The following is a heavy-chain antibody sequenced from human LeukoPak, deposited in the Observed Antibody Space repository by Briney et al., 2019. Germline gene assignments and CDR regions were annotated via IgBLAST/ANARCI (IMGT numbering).Heavy chain of an antibody. D-gene: IGHD6-13*01. CDR3: ARRGSWYPPYYYYYMDV. V-gene: IGHV4-34*01. J-gene: IGHJ6*03. Sequence: PSETLSLTCAVYGGSFSGYYRSWIRQPPGKGLEWIGEINHSGSTNYNPSLKSRVTISVDTSKNQFSLKLGSVTAADTAVYYCARRGSWYPPYYYYYMDVWGKGTTVTISS. CDR1: GGSFSGYY. CDR2: INHSGST.